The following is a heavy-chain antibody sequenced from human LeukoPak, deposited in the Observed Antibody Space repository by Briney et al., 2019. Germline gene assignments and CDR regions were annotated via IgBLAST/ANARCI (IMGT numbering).Heavy chain of an antibody. V-gene: IGHV3-9*01. D-gene: IGHD3-16*01. CDR3: ARASDWGSTKGDDAFDI. CDR1: GFTFDDYA. CDR2: ISWNSGSI. Sequence: GGSLRLSCAASGFTFDDYAMHWVRHAPGKGLEWVSGISWNSGSIGYADSVKGRFTISRDNSKNTLYLQMNSLRAEDTAVYYCARASDWGSTKGDDAFDIWGQGTMVTVSS. J-gene: IGHJ3*02.